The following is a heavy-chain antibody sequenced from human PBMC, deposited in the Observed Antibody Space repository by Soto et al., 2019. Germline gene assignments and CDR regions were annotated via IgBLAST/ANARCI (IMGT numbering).Heavy chain of an antibody. J-gene: IGHJ3*02. CDR2: ISGSGGST. CDR3: AKDPEYGSGWYGVAFDI. V-gene: IGHV3-23*01. CDR1: GFTFSSYA. Sequence: RRLSCAASGFTFSSYAMSWVRQAPGKGLEWVSAISGSGGSTYYEDSVKGRFTISRHNSKNTLYLQMNSLRAEDTAVYYCAKDPEYGSGWYGVAFDIWGQGPMVTVSS. D-gene: IGHD6-19*01.